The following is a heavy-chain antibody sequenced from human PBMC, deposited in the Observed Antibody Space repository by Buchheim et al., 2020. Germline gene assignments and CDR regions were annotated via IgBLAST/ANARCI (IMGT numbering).Heavy chain of an antibody. CDR1: GFTFSSYG. CDR3: AKDIAVAAEYYYGMGV. CDR2: ISYDGSNK. V-gene: IGHV3-30*18. D-gene: IGHD6-19*01. Sequence: QVQLVESGGGVVQPGRSLRLSCAASGFTFSSYGMHWVRQAPGKGLEWVAVISYDGSNKYYADSVKGRFTISRDNSKNTLYLQMNSLRAEDTAVYYCAKDIAVAAEYYYGMGVWGQGTT. J-gene: IGHJ6*02.